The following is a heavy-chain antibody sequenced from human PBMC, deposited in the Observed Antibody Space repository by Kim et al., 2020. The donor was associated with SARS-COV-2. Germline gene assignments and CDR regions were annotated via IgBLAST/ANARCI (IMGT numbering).Heavy chain of an antibody. V-gene: IGHV3-7*03. CDR3: AREDRRITMVGGGKAAFDI. D-gene: IGHD3-10*01. J-gene: IGHJ3*02. CDR1: GFTFSSYW. Sequence: GGSLRLSCAASGFTFSSYWMSWVRQAPGKGLEWVANIKQDGSEKYYVDSVKGRFTISRDNAKNSLYLQMNSLRAEDTAVYYCAREDRRITMVGGGKAAFDIWGQGTMVTVSS. CDR2: IKQDGSEK.